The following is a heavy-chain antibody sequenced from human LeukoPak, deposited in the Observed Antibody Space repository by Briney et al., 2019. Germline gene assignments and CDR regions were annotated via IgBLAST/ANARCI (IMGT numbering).Heavy chain of an antibody. D-gene: IGHD1-26*01. V-gene: IGHV3-23*01. CDR2: ISNSGVSS. Sequence: PGGSLRLSCAASGFTFSSYGMSWVRQVPGKGLEWVSGISNSGVSSFYADSVKGRFTISRDNSENTLYLQMNSLRGEDTAVYYCARDGYSGSYYRLYYFFMDVWGKGTTVTVSS. J-gene: IGHJ6*03. CDR3: ARDGYSGSYYRLYYFFMDV. CDR1: GFTFSSYG.